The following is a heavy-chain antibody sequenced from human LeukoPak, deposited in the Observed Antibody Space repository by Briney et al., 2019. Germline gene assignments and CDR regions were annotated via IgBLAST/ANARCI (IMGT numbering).Heavy chain of an antibody. CDR2: VYYSGST. J-gene: IGHJ4*02. D-gene: IGHD6-13*01. CDR3: ATPFATGYSSSWPSY. Sequence: KTSETLSLTCTVSGYSISSGYYWGWIRQPPGKGLEWIGSVYYSGSTYYNPSLMSRVTISVDTSKNQFSLRLSSVTAADTAVYYCATPFATGYSSSWPSYWGQGTLVTVSS. CDR1: GYSISSGYY. V-gene: IGHV4-38-2*02.